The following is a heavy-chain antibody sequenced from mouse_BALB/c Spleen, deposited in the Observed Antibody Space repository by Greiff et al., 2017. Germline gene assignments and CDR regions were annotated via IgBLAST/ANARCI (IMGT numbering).Heavy chain of an antibody. CDR2: IYPSDSYT. D-gene: IGHD1-1*01. CDR1: GYTFTSYW. CDR3: TRHGNDAMDY. Sequence: QVQLQQPGAELVRPGASVKLSCKASGYTFTSYWINWVKQRPGQGLEWIGNIYPSDSYTNYNQKFKDKATLTVDKSSSTAYMQLSSPTSEDSAVYYCTRHGNDAMDYWGQGTSVTVSS. V-gene: IGHV1-69*02. J-gene: IGHJ4*01.